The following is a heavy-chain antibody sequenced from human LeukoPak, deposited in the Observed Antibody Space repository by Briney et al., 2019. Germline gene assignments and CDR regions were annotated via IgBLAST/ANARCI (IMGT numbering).Heavy chain of an antibody. CDR3: ARGGDILTGYEAFDI. J-gene: IGHJ3*02. Sequence: SETLSLTCTVSGGSISSYYWSWIRQPPGKGLEWIGEINHPGSTNYNPSLKSRITISVDTSKNQFSLKLSSLTAADTAVYYCARGGDILTGYEAFDIWGQGTMVTVSS. V-gene: IGHV4-34*01. CDR2: INHPGST. CDR1: GGSISSYY. D-gene: IGHD3-9*01.